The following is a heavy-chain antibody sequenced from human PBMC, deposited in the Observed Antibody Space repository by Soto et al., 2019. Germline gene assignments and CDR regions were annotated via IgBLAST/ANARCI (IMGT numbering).Heavy chain of an antibody. Sequence: EVQLVESGGGLVQPGGSLRLSCAASGFTFSSYWMHWVRQAPGKGLVWVSRIKSDGSDTSYADSVKGRFTISRDNAKNTLYPQMSSLRAEDTAVYYCVRVAYGDLGGWGQGTLVTVSS. V-gene: IGHV3-74*01. J-gene: IGHJ4*02. D-gene: IGHD4-17*01. CDR2: IKSDGSDT. CDR1: GFTFSSYW. CDR3: VRVAYGDLGG.